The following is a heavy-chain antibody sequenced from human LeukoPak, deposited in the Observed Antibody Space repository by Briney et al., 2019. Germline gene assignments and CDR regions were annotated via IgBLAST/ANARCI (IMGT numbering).Heavy chain of an antibody. CDR1: GFTFSSYW. CDR3: ASCDYWASYFDY. Sequence: SGGSLRLSCAASGFTFSSYWMHWVRQAPGKGLVWVSRINPDGSRTSYADSVKGRFTISRDNAKNSLYLQMNSLRAEDTAVYYCASCDYWASYFDYWGQEPWSPSPQ. J-gene: IGHJ4*01. D-gene: IGHD4-17*01. CDR2: INPDGSRT. V-gene: IGHV3-74*01.